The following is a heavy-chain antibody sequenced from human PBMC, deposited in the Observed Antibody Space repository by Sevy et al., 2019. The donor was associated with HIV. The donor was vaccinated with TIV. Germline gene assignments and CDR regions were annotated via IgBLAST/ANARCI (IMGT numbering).Heavy chain of an antibody. D-gene: IGHD2-15*01. CDR3: ARDGRAVPYYYYGMDV. J-gene: IGHJ6*02. CDR2: ISSSSSYI. CDR1: GFTFSSYS. Sequence: GGSLRLSCAASGFTFSSYSMNWVRQAPGKGLEWVSSISSSSSYIYYADSVKGRFTISRDNAKNSLYLQMNSLRAEDTAVYYCARDGRAVPYYYYGMDVWGQGTTVTVSS. V-gene: IGHV3-21*01.